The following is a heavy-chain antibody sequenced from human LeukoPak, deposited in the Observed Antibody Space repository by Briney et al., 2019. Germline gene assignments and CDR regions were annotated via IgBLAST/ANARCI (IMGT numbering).Heavy chain of an antibody. CDR3: ARDYHYYDSSGYGY. J-gene: IGHJ4*02. D-gene: IGHD3-22*01. V-gene: IGHV1-18*01. CDR1: GYTFTSYG. CDR2: ISAYNGNT. Sequence: ASVKVSCKASGYTFTSYGISWVRQAPGQGLEWMGWISAYNGNTNYAQKLQGRVTMTTDTSTNTAYMELRSLRSDDTAVYYCARDYHYYDSSGYGYWGQGTLVTVSS.